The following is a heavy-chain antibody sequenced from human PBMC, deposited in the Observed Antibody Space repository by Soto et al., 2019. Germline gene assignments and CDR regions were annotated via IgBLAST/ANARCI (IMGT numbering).Heavy chain of an antibody. CDR3: AHSLRSFYYVGLDV. Sequence: TSETLCLTCSVSGASINRGDTDYWNWIRQHPVKGLEWIGYIYYSGRIYYNPSLESRVTISVDTSKNQFSLKLTSVTAADTAVYDCAHSLRSFYYVGLDVCGQGPTVT. CDR2: IYYSGRI. J-gene: IGHJ6*02. CDR1: GASINRGDTDY. D-gene: IGHD3-16*01. V-gene: IGHV4-31*03.